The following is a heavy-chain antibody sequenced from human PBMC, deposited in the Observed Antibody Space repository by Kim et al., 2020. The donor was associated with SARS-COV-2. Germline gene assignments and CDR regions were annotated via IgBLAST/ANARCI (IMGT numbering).Heavy chain of an antibody. D-gene: IGHD3-9*01. J-gene: IGHJ4*02. V-gene: IGHV3-74*01. CDR1: GFTFSSYW. Sequence: GGSLRLSCAASGFTFSSYWMHWVRQAPGKGLVWVSRINSDGSSTSYADSVKGRFTISRDNAKNTLYLQMNSLRAEDTAVYYCARVPTSFEPIDYWGQGTLVTVSS. CDR3: ARVPTSFEPIDY. CDR2: INSDGSST.